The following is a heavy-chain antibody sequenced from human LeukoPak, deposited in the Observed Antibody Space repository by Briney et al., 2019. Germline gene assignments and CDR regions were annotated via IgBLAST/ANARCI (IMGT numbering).Heavy chain of an antibody. V-gene: IGHV3-21*01. CDR1: GFTFSSYS. CDR2: ISSSSSYI. J-gene: IGHJ4*02. Sequence: PGGSLRLSCAASGFTFSSYSMNWVRQAPGKGLEWVSSISSSSSYIYYADSVKGRFTISRDNAKNPLYLQMNSLRAEDTAVYYCARGWEVPAAIGINYWGQGTLVTVSS. CDR3: ARGWEVPAAIGINY. D-gene: IGHD2-2*02.